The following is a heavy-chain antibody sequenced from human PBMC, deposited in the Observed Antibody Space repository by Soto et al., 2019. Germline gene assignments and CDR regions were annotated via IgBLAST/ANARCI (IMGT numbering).Heavy chain of an antibody. CDR1: GFTFSSYA. V-gene: IGHV3-30-3*01. J-gene: IGHJ6*02. CDR3: ARDFLITIFGVVPKEYYGMDV. CDR2: ISYDGSNK. D-gene: IGHD3-3*01. Sequence: GGSLRLSCAASGFTFSSYAMHWVRQAPGKGLEWVAVISYDGSNKYYADSVKGRFTISRDNSKNTLYLQMNSLRAEDTAVYYCARDFLITIFGVVPKEYYGMDVWGQGTTVTVSS.